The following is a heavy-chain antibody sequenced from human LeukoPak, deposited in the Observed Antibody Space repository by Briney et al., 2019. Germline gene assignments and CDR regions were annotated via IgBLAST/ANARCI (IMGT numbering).Heavy chain of an antibody. CDR2: ISGSGGST. CDR1: GFTFSSYA. J-gene: IGHJ4*02. CDR3: ASTPYYYDSSGYYAIGY. D-gene: IGHD3-22*01. Sequence: GGSLRLSCAASGFTFSSYAMSWVRQAPGKGLEWVSAISGSGGSTYYADSVKGRFTISRDNSKNTLYLQMNSLRAEDTAVYYCASTPYYYDSSGYYAIGYWGQGTLVTVSS. V-gene: IGHV3-23*01.